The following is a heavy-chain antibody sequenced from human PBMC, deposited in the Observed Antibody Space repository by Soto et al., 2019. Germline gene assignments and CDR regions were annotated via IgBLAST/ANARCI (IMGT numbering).Heavy chain of an antibody. V-gene: IGHV1-69*13. J-gene: IGHJ5*02. Sequence: PVKTSSKAPGGTFSSYAMRWPRQAPGQGLEWMEAIIPIFGTANYAQRFQGRVTITADESTSTAYMELSGLRSEDTALYYCAREGAIIPAAGPWFDAWGQGALVIVCS. CDR1: GGTFSSYA. CDR2: IIPIFGTA. D-gene: IGHD6-13*01. CDR3: AREGAIIPAAGPWFDA.